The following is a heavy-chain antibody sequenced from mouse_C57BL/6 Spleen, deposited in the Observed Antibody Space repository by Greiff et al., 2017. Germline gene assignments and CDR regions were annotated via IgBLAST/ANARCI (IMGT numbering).Heavy chain of an antibody. D-gene: IGHD1-1*01. CDR1: GYTFTSYW. V-gene: IGHV1-72*01. CDR2: IDPNSGGT. Sequence: QVHVKQPGAELVKPGASVKLSCKASGYTFTSYWMHWVKQRPGRGLEWIGRIDPNSGGTKYNEKFKSKATLTVDKPSSTAYMQLSSLTSEDSAVYYCARSDPTVVATNFDVWGTGTTVTVSS. J-gene: IGHJ1*03. CDR3: ARSDPTVVATNFDV.